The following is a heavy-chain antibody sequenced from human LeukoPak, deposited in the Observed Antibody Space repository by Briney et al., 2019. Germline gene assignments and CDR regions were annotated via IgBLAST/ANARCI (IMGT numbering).Heavy chain of an antibody. J-gene: IGHJ3*02. CDR2: IYHRGST. CDR3: ARAKRWENDAFDI. D-gene: IGHD1-26*01. V-gene: IGHV4-38-2*02. Sequence: DPSETLSLTCTVSGYPISSGYYWGWIRQPPGKGLEWIGGIYHRGSTYYNPSLKSRVTISVDTSKNQFSLKLNSVTAADTAVYYCARAKRWENDAFDIWGQGTLVTVAS. CDR1: GYPISSGYY.